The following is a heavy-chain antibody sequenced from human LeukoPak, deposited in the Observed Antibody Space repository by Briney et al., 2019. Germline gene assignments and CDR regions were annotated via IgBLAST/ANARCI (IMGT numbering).Heavy chain of an antibody. CDR1: GGSFSGYY. V-gene: IGHV4-34*01. CDR2: INHSGST. CDR3: AGYAPNWSGDAFDI. D-gene: IGHD3-3*01. J-gene: IGHJ3*02. Sequence: SETLSLTCAVYGGSFSGYYWSWIRQPPGKGLEWIGEINHSGSTNYNPSLKSRVTISVDTSKNQFSLKLSSVTAADTAVYYCAGYAPNWSGDAFDIWGQGTMVTVSS.